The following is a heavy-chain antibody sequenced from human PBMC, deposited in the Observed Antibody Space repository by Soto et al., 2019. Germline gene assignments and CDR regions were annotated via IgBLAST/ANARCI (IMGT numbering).Heavy chain of an antibody. Sequence: SETLSLTCSVSGGSISGYYWAWIRQPPGRGLEYIGYIYSSGSANYNPSLKSRVTMSVDTSKNQFSLNLNSVTDADTAFYYCARHYNSGSYPMDHWGRGTLVT. D-gene: IGHD3-10*01. CDR1: GGSISGYY. J-gene: IGHJ4*02. CDR3: ARHYNSGSYPMDH. CDR2: IYSSGSA. V-gene: IGHV4-59*08.